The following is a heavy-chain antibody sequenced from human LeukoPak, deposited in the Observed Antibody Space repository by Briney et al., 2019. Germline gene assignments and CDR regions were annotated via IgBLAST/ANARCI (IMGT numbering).Heavy chain of an antibody. CDR3: ARDMGRYSGYDYDY. CDR2: IHPNTGAT. Sequence: ASVKVSCKTSGYTFTDYYLHWVRQAPGQGPEWVGWIHPNTGATHYAQKFQGRLTMTRDTSISTVYMELTRLRSDDTAVYYCARDMGRYSGYDYDYWGQGTPVTASS. D-gene: IGHD5-12*01. CDR1: GYTFTDYY. V-gene: IGHV1-2*02. J-gene: IGHJ4*02.